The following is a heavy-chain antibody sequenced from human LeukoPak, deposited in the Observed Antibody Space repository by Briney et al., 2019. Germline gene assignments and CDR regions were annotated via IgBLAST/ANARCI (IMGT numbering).Heavy chain of an antibody. D-gene: IGHD1-26*01. Sequence: GGSLRLSCAASGFTFSSYWMSWVRQAPGKGLEWVANIKQDGSEKYYVDSVKGRFTISRDNAKNSLYLQMNSLGAEDTAVYYCARAPSLRVGATLYYFDYWGQGTLVTVSS. CDR2: IKQDGSEK. CDR1: GFTFSSYW. CDR3: ARAPSLRVGATLYYFDY. V-gene: IGHV3-7*03. J-gene: IGHJ4*02.